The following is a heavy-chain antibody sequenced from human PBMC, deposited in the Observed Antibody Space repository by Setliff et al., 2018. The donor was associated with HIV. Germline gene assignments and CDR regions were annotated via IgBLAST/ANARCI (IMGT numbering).Heavy chain of an antibody. D-gene: IGHD2-2*01. CDR1: GYGFTRKI. CDR2: INVGSGNT. Sequence: ASVKVSCKASGYGFTRKIIHWVRQAPGQRLEWMGWINVGSGNTKYSLRLQDRVTLTRDTSATTAYMELSSLRSEDTAVYYCARDRCNSVACYLYNWFDPWGQGTLVTVSS. V-gene: IGHV1-3*01. J-gene: IGHJ5*02. CDR3: ARDRCNSVACYLYNWFDP.